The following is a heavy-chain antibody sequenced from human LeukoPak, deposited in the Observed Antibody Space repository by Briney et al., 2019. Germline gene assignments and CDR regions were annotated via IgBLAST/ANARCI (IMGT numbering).Heavy chain of an antibody. Sequence: PSETLSLTCAVSGDSISSLYYWACFRLPPGKRLEWIGSLYHTGSTYYTPSLTSRVTVSMDIPNNHFYLNMSSVTAADTAVYYCARRSGTWDINWFDPWGQGTLVTVSS. CDR1: GDSISSLYY. J-gene: IGHJ5*02. V-gene: IGHV4-38-2*01. D-gene: IGHD1-1*01. CDR2: LYHTGST. CDR3: ARRSGTWDINWFDP.